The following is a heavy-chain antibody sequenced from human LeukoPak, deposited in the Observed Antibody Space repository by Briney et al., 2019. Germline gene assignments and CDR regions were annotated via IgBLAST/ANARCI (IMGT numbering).Heavy chain of an antibody. Sequence: GGSLRLSCAASGFTFGDTWMNWVRQAPGQGPEWVANIKQDGSEKFYVASVKGRFTISRDNSKNTLFLQMNSLRAEDTAVYYCAKNLYCGGGSCYPSALGMDVWGQGTTVTVSS. D-gene: IGHD2-15*01. J-gene: IGHJ6*02. CDR2: IKQDGSEK. CDR3: AKNLYCGGGSCYPSALGMDV. CDR1: GFTFGDTW. V-gene: IGHV3-7*03.